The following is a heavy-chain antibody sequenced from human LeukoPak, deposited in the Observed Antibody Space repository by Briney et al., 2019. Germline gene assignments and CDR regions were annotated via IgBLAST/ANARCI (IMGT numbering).Heavy chain of an antibody. CDR1: GFTFSSYA. D-gene: IGHD3-10*01. CDR2: ISGSGGST. Sequence: PGGSLRLSCAASGFTFSSYAMSWVRQAPGKGLEWVSAISGSGGSTYYADSVKGRFTISRDNSKNTLYLQMNSLRAEDTALYYCAKEFMVRGVHFTPLNFDYWGQGTLVTVSS. V-gene: IGHV3-23*01. J-gene: IGHJ4*02. CDR3: AKEFMVRGVHFTPLNFDY.